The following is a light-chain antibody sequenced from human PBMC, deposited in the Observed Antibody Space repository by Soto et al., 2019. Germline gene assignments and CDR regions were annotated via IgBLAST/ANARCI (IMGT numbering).Light chain of an antibody. CDR2: EVS. Sequence: QSALTQPPSASGSPGQSVTISCTGTSRDVGGYNSVSWYQQHPGKAPRLMIYEVSKRPSGVPDRFSGSKSGSTASLTVSGLQAEDEADYYCSSYAGRLVFGGGTKLTVL. V-gene: IGLV2-8*01. CDR1: SRDVGGYNS. J-gene: IGLJ2*01. CDR3: SSYAGRLV.